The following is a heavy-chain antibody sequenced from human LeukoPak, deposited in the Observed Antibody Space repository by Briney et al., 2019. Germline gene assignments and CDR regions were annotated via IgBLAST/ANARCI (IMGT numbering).Heavy chain of an antibody. Sequence: GSLRLSCAASGFTFSSYAMHWVRQAPGKGLEWVAVISYDGSNKYYADSVKGRFTISRDNSKNTLYLQMNSLRAEDTAVYYCARVPYDSSGYLHSYFDYWGQGTLVTVST. D-gene: IGHD3-22*01. CDR1: GFTFSSYA. CDR3: ARVPYDSSGYLHSYFDY. CDR2: ISYDGSNK. V-gene: IGHV3-30-3*01. J-gene: IGHJ4*02.